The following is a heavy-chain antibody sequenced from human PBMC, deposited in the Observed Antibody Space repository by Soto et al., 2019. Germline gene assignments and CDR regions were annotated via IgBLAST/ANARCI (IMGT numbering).Heavy chain of an antibody. CDR1: GYTFTKYA. CDR2: INAGNGNT. CDR3: ASGIWVATTASYYFDS. Sequence: QVQLVQSGAEVKKPGTSVILSCKASGYTFTKYAMQWVRQALGQRLEWMGWINAGNGNTKYSQKFQGRLTITRDTFANTAYMDLRSLISEDTAVYYCASGIWVATTASYYFDSWGQGTQVTVSS. D-gene: IGHD5-12*01. J-gene: IGHJ4*02. V-gene: IGHV1-3*01.